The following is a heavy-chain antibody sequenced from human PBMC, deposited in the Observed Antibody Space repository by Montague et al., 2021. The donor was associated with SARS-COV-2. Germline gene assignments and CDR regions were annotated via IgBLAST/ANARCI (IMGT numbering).Heavy chain of an antibody. Sequence: SETLSLTCAVSGGSISSSSYYWGWIRQPPGKGLEWIGSIYYSGSTYYNPSLKSRVTISVDTSKNQVSLNLRSVTAADTAVYFCARFPTSYYYDSKAAPATPDAFDIWGQGTMVTVSS. D-gene: IGHD3-22*01. CDR2: IYYSGST. CDR1: GGSISSSSYY. J-gene: IGHJ3*02. V-gene: IGHV4-39*01. CDR3: ARFPTSYYYDSKAAPATPDAFDI.